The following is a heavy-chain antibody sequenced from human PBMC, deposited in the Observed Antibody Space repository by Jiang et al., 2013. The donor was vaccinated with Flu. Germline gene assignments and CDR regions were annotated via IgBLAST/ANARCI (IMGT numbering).Heavy chain of an antibody. V-gene: IGHV3-30-3*01. CDR1: GFTFSSYA. Sequence: QLLESGGGVVQPGRSLRLSCAASGFTFSSYAMHWVRQAPGKGLEWVAVISYDGSNKYYADSVKGRFTISRDNSKNTLYLQMNSLRAEDTAVYYCARDRKASEDYWGQGTLVTVSS. D-gene: IGHD1-26*01. CDR2: ISYDGSNK. CDR3: ARDRKASEDY. J-gene: IGHJ4*02.